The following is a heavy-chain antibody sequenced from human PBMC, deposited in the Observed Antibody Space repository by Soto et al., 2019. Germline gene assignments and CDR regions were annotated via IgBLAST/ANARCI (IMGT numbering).Heavy chain of an antibody. CDR2: MTYDGATE. J-gene: IGHJ3*01. CDR3: ARVRLSIAVNDGLDV. Sequence: QVRLVESGGGVVQPGTSLRLSCAASGFTFSDYVIHWVRQAAGKGLEWVASMTYDGATEYYADSVKGRFTMSRDNSKRALSLQMTSLRPDDTAGYYCARVRLSIAVNDGLDVWGQGTTVTVSS. V-gene: IGHV3-30*14. CDR1: GFTFSDYV. D-gene: IGHD3-3*02.